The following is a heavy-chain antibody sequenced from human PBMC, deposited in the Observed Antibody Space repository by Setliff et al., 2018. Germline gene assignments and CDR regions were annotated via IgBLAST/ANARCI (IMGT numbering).Heavy chain of an antibody. V-gene: IGHV1-69*05. CDR3: ARPDVGGSWTSDAFDI. Sequence: GASVKVSCKASGGTFSSNTINWVRQAPGQGLEWMGGIIPIFGTANYAQKFQGRVTMTTNTSINTAYMELSSLRFEDTAVYYCARPDVGGSWTSDAFDIWGQGTMVTVSS. CDR1: GGTFSSNT. J-gene: IGHJ3*02. CDR2: IIPIFGTA.